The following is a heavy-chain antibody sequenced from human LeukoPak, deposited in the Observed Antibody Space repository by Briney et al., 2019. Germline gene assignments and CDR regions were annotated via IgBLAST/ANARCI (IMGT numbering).Heavy chain of an antibody. CDR1: GGSFSHYY. CDR2: IHPSGDT. J-gene: IGHJ4*02. CDR3: ARGEDRYKQGY. V-gene: IGHV4-34*01. Sequence: SETLSLTCGVHGGSFSHYYRSWIRQSPGKGLEWIGEIHPSGDTNYNPSFKSRVTTSVDTSKNQFSLKLTSVTAADTAVYYCARGEDRYKQGYWGQGTLVTVSS. D-gene: IGHD5-24*01.